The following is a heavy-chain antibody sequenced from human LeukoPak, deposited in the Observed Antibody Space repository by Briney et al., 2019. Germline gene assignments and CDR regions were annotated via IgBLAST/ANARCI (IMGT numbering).Heavy chain of an antibody. V-gene: IGHV2-5*01. J-gene: IGHJ4*02. CDR3: AHQNYDILTD. D-gene: IGHD3-9*01. CDR1: GFSFGTRGVG. Sequence: SGPTLVKPTPTLTLTFTFSGFSFGTRGVGVGWIRHPSVKALEWLALIYWNDDKRYSPSLKSRLTITKDTSKNQVVLTMTNMDPVDTATYYCAHQNYDILTDWGQGTLVTVSS. CDR2: IYWNDDK.